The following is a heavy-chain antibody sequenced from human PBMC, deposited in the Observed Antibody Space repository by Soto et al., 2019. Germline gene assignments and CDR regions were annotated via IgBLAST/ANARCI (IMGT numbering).Heavy chain of an antibody. Sequence: ASVKVSCKASGYTFTGYYMHWVRQAPGQGLEWMGWINPNSGGTNYAQKFQGWVTMTRDTSISTAYMELSRLRSDDTAVYYCARDSRRGLRFLEWLRTGHYYYGMDVWGQGTTVTVSS. J-gene: IGHJ6*02. V-gene: IGHV1-2*04. CDR1: GYTFTGYY. CDR3: ARDSRRGLRFLEWLRTGHYYYGMDV. D-gene: IGHD3-3*01. CDR2: INPNSGGT.